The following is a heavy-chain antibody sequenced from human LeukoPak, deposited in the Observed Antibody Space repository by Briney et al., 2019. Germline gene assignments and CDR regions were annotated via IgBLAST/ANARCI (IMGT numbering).Heavy chain of an antibody. CDR1: GFTLSNYN. V-gene: IGHV3-23*01. Sequence: PGGSLRLSCAASGFTLSNYNMNWVRQAPGKGLEWVSAISGSGGSTYYADSVKGRFTISRDNSKNTLYLQMNSLRAEDTAVYYCAKGFSSGYYYYYMDVWGKGTTVTISS. J-gene: IGHJ6*03. D-gene: IGHD6-25*01. CDR2: ISGSGGST. CDR3: AKGFSSGYYYYYMDV.